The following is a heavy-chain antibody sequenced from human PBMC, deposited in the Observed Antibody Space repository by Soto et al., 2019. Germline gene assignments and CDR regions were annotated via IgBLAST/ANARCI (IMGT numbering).Heavy chain of an antibody. V-gene: IGHV1-69*13. CDR3: ARDIYGAAGSPYYYYGMDV. J-gene: IGHJ6*02. CDR1: GGTFSSYA. Sequence: SVKVSCKASGGTFSSYAISWVRQAPGQGLEWMGGIIPIFGTANYAQKFQGKVTITADESTSTAYMELSSLRSEDTAVYYCARDIYGAAGSPYYYYGMDVWGQGTTVTVSS. D-gene: IGHD6-13*01. CDR2: IIPIFGTA.